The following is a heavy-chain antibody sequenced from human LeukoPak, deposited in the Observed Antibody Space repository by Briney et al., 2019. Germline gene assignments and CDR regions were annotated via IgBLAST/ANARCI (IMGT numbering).Heavy chain of an antibody. J-gene: IGHJ4*02. Sequence: GGSLRLSCAASGFTFSSYGMSWVRQAPGKGLEWVSSFSGSGGRTYFADSVKGRFTISRDNSKNTLYLQMNSLRAEDTAVYYCARDIYFDWLLQPGYDYWGQGTLVTVSS. CDR1: GFTFSSYG. CDR3: ARDIYFDWLLQPGYDY. V-gene: IGHV3-23*01. D-gene: IGHD3-9*01. CDR2: FSGSGGRT.